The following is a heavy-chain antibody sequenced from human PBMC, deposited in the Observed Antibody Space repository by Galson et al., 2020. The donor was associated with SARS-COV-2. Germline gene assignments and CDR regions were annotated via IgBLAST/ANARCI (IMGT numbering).Heavy chain of an antibody. CDR2: NSSGGGST. Sequence: GGSLRLSCAASGFTFSRYAMAWVRQAPGKGLEWVSRNSSGGGSTYYADSVRGRFTISRDISQNTVYLQMSSLRAEDTAVYYCAKDRGKDYVDQVDCWGQGTHGTVSS. V-gene: IGHV3-23*01. CDR3: AKDRGKDYVDQVDC. CDR1: GFTFSRYA. D-gene: IGHD4-17*01. J-gene: IGHJ4*02.